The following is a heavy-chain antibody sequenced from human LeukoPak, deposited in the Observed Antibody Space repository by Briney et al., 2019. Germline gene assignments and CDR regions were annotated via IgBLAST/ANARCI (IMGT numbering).Heavy chain of an antibody. J-gene: IGHJ6*02. Sequence: PGGSLRLSCAASGFTFSSYGMHWVRQAPGKGLEWVAVIWYDGSNKYYADSMKGRFTISRDNSNNALYLQMNSLRAEDTVVYYCPSEGYSGYDSPGNGMDVWGQATTVTVSS. CDR2: IWYDGSNK. V-gene: IGHV3-33*01. CDR3: PSEGYSGYDSPGNGMDV. CDR1: GFTFSSYG. D-gene: IGHD5-12*01.